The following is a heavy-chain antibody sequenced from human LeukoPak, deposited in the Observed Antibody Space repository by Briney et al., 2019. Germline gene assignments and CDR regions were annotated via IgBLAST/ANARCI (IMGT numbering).Heavy chain of an antibody. D-gene: IGHD3-3*01. CDR1: GGTFSSYA. J-gene: IGHJ5*02. CDR3: ARGRLRFLEWLPFDP. Sequence: VASVKVSCKVSGGTFSSYAISWVRQAPGQGLEWMGGIIPIFGTANYAQKFQGRVTITTDESTSTAYMELSSLRSEDTAVYCCARGRLRFLEWLPFDPWGQGTLVTVSS. V-gene: IGHV1-69*05. CDR2: IIPIFGTA.